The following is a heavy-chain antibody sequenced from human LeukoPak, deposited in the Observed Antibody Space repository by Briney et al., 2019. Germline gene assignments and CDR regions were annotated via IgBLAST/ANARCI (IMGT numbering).Heavy chain of an antibody. J-gene: IGHJ4*02. CDR1: GYTFTSYD. Sequence: AVTVSCKASGYTFTSYDINLVRQATGQGLEWMGGLNPNSGNTGYAQKLQGRVTMTRNTSISTAYMELSSLRSEDTAVYYCARAPRITMIVVVIRRYYFDYWGQGTLVTVSS. CDR2: LNPNSGNT. D-gene: IGHD3-22*01. V-gene: IGHV1-8*01. CDR3: ARAPRITMIVVVIRRYYFDY.